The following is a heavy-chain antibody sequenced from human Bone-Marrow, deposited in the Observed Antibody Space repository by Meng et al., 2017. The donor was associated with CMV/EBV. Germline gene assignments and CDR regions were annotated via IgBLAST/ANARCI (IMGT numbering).Heavy chain of an antibody. D-gene: IGHD3-3*01. CDR2: IYYSGST. CDR3: ATTYNFRTLDP. J-gene: IGHJ5*02. V-gene: IGHV4-39*07. CDR1: GGSISSSSYY. Sequence: SEILSFTCTVSGGSISSSSYYWGWIRQPPGKGLEWIGSIYYSGSTYYNPSLKSRVTMSVDTSKNQFSLKLSSVTAADTAIFYCATTYNFRTLDPWGQGSLVTVSS.